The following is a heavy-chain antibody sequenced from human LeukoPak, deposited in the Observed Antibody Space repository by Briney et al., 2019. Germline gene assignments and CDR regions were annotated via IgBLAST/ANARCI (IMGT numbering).Heavy chain of an antibody. Sequence: SETLSLTCAVYGGSFSGYYWSWIRQPPGKGLEWIGYIYYSGSTYYNPSLKSRVTISVDTSKNQFSLKLSSVTAADTAVYYCARAPGYDYVWGSYRYTDYWGQGTLVTVSS. CDR1: GGSFSGYY. CDR2: IYYSGST. CDR3: ARAPGYDYVWGSYRYTDY. V-gene: IGHV4-30-4*01. J-gene: IGHJ4*02. D-gene: IGHD3-16*02.